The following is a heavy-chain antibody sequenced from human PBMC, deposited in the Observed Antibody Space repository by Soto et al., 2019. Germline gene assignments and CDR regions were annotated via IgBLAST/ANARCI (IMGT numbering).Heavy chain of an antibody. D-gene: IGHD2-8*02. J-gene: IGHJ3*02. CDR1: GFTCNSYD. V-gene: IGHV3-23*01. CDR3: AKATATGGGAFDI. Sequence: PVGSLRLSCAASGFTCNSYDMSWVRQAPGKGLEWVSTILVGGSTHYPDSVKGRFTTSRDNSKNTAFLQMNSLTAGDTAVYYCAKATATGGGAFDICGQGTVVTVSS. CDR2: ILVGGST.